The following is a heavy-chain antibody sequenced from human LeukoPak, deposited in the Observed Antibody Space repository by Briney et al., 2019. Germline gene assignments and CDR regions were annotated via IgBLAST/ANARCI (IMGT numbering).Heavy chain of an antibody. V-gene: IGHV4-39*01. D-gene: IGHD5-18*01. Sequence: PSETLSLTCTVSGGSIRSSSYYWGWIRQPPGKGLEWIGRIYYSGSTYYNPSLKSRVTISVATSKSQFSLKLSSVTAADTAVYYCGSGTAMVTGLAFDIWGRGTMVTVSS. J-gene: IGHJ3*02. CDR3: GSGTAMVTGLAFDI. CDR2: IYYSGST. CDR1: GGSIRSSSYY.